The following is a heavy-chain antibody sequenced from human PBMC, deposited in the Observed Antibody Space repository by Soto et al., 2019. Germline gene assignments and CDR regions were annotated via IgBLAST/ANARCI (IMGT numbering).Heavy chain of an antibody. Sequence: KPGGSLRLSCAASGFTFSNAWMSWVRQAPGKGLEWVGRIKSKTDGGTTDYAAPVKGRLTISRDDSKNTLYLQMNSLKTEDTAVYYCTTWDWNYVLWFDYWGQGTLVTVSS. J-gene: IGHJ4*02. CDR2: IKSKTDGGTT. D-gene: IGHD1-7*01. CDR3: TTWDWNYVLWFDY. V-gene: IGHV3-15*01. CDR1: GFTFSNAW.